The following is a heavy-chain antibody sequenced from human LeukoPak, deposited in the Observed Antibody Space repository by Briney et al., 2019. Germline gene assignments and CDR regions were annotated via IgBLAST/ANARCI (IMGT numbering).Heavy chain of an antibody. CDR1: GFTFSSYG. V-gene: IGHV3-33*01. Sequence: PGRSLRLSCAASGFTFSSYGMLWVRQAPGKGLEWVAVIWYDGSNKYYADSVKGRFTISRDNSKNTLYLQMNSLRAEDTAVYYCAREDDAAAFDIWGQGTMVTVSS. D-gene: IGHD2-15*01. CDR2: IWYDGSNK. CDR3: AREDDAAAFDI. J-gene: IGHJ3*02.